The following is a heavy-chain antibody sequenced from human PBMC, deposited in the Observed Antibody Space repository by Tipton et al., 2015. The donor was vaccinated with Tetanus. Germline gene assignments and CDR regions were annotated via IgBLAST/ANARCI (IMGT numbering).Heavy chain of an antibody. V-gene: IGHV4-39*01. CDR1: TDSISSTSYY. CDR3: ARHGSSYWYFAL. Sequence: LRLSCTVFTDSISSTSYYWVWLRQPPGKGLEWIGNVYSRGSTYYNPSLRSRVTISVDTPNTQFSLKLSSVTAADTATYYCARHGSSYWYFALWGRGTLVTVSS. J-gene: IGHJ2*01. CDR2: VYSRGST. D-gene: IGHD2-2*01.